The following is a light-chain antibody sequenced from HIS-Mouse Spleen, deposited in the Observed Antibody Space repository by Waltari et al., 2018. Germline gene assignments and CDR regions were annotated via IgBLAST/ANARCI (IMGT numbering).Light chain of an antibody. CDR1: QSISSY. CDR3: QQSYSTPPT. V-gene: IGKV1-39*01. J-gene: IGKJ1*01. Sequence: DIQMTQPPSSLSASVGDRVTITCRASQSISSYLNWYQQKPGKAPKLLIYAASSLQSGVPSRFSGSGSGTDFTLTISSLQPEYFATDYCQQSYSTPPTFGQGTKVEIK. CDR2: AAS.